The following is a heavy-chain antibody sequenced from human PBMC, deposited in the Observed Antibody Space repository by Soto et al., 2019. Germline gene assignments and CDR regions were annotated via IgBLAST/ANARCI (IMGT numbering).Heavy chain of an antibody. J-gene: IGHJ4*02. CDR1: GGSVSSGSYY. V-gene: IGHV4-61*01. CDR2: IYYSGST. D-gene: IGHD5-12*01. CDR3: AREFIVATSRYVG. Sequence: SETLSLTCTVSGGSVSSGSYYWSWIRQPPGKGLEWIGYIYYSGSTNYNPSLKSRVTISVDTSKNQFSLKLGSVTAADTAVYYCAREFIVATSRYVGWGQGTLVTVSS.